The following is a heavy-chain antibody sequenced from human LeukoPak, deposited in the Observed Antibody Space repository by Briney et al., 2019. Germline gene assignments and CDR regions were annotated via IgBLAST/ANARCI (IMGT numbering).Heavy chain of an antibody. D-gene: IGHD3-22*01. Sequence: SETLSLTCAVSGGSISSSNWWSWVRQPPGKGLEWIGEIYHSGSTNYNPSLKSRVTISVDKSKNQFSLKLSSVTAADTAVYYCARGEDSSDYYFDYWGQGTLVTVSS. V-gene: IGHV4-4*02. CDR2: IYHSGST. CDR3: ARGEDSSDYYFDY. J-gene: IGHJ4*02. CDR1: GGSISSSNW.